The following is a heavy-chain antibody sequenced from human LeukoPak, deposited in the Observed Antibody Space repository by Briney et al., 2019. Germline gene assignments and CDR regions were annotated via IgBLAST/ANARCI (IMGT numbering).Heavy chain of an antibody. Sequence: GGSLRLSCAASGFTFSSYGMHWVRQAPGKGLEWVAVISYDGSNKYYADSVKGRFTISRDNSKNTLYLQMNSLRAEDTAVYYCARDRWLVPLGALDYWGQGTLVTVSS. J-gene: IGHJ4*02. V-gene: IGHV3-30*03. CDR1: GFTFSSYG. D-gene: IGHD6-19*01. CDR3: ARDRWLVPLGALDY. CDR2: ISYDGSNK.